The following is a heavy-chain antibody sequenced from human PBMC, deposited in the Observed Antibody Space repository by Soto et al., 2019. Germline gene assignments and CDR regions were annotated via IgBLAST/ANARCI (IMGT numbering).Heavy chain of an antibody. CDR1: AGSISSNAYY. Sequence: QLQLQESGPGLLKPSETLSLTCTVSAGSISSNAYYWGWIRQPPGKGLEWIGSSHYSGNTYYNPTLRSRATLPIDLSKNQVSLTLSSVTAAATAVYYCARHDPGDRAYNYGTGWYFDLWGRGTLVTVSS. V-gene: IGHV4-39*01. CDR3: ARHDPGDRAYNYGTGWYFDL. J-gene: IGHJ2*01. CDR2: SHYSGNT. D-gene: IGHD5-18*01.